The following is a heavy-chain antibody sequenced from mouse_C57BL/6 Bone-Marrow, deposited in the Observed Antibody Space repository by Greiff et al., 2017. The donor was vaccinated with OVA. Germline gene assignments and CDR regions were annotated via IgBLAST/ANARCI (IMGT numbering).Heavy chain of an antibody. CDR1: GFSLTSYG. Sequence: VKLMESGPGLVQPSQSLSITCTVSGFSLTSYGVHWVRQSPGKGLEWLGVIWSGGSTDYNAAFISRLSISKDNSKSQVFFKMNSLQADDTAIYYCARNSRGRRLLYYYAMDYWGQGTSVTVSS. J-gene: IGHJ4*01. D-gene: IGHD1-1*01. CDR2: IWSGGST. V-gene: IGHV2-2*01. CDR3: ARNSRGRRLLYYYAMDY.